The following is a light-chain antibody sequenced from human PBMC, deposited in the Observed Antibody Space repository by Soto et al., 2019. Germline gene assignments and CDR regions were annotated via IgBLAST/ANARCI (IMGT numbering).Light chain of an antibody. Sequence: DIVMTQSPLSLPVTPGEPASISCRSSQSLLHSNGYNYLDWYLQKPGQSPQILIYLGSNRASGVPERFSGSGSGTDFTLKISRVEAEDVGVYYCMQALQTPPYTFGQGTKLEIK. CDR2: LGS. CDR3: MQALQTPPYT. V-gene: IGKV2-28*01. J-gene: IGKJ2*01. CDR1: QSLLHSNGYNY.